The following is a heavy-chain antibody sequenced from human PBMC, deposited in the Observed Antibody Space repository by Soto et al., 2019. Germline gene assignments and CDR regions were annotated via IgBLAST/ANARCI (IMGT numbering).Heavy chain of an antibody. V-gene: IGHV4-59*01. CDR3: ARDKITGILDC. D-gene: IGHD1-20*01. Sequence: SESLSLTCTLSGGSISNYYWSWIRQPPGKGLEWIGYIFSSGSTHYNPSLQSRVTISIDTSKNQVSLKVNSVTAADTAVYYCARDKITGILDCWGQGTLVTVSS. J-gene: IGHJ4*02. CDR2: IFSSGST. CDR1: GGSISNYY.